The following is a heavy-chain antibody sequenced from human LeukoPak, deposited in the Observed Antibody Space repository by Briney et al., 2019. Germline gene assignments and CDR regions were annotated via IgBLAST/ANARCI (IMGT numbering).Heavy chain of an antibody. V-gene: IGHV1-69*04. CDR2: IIPILGIA. Sequence: SVKVSCKASGGTFSSYAISWVRQAPGQGLEWMGRIIPILGIANYAQKFQGRVTITADKSTSTAYMELSSLRSEDTAVYYCARGSSSGWYDATNYWGQGTLVTVSS. CDR1: GGTFSSYA. J-gene: IGHJ4*02. CDR3: ARGSSSGWYDATNY. D-gene: IGHD6-19*01.